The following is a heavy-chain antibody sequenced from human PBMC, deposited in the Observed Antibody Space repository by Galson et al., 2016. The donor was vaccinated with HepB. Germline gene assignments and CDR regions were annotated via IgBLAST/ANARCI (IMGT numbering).Heavy chain of an antibody. CDR1: GFTFRNYG. D-gene: IGHD1-26*01. J-gene: IGHJ4*02. V-gene: IGHV3-33*01. Sequence: SLRLSCAASGFTFRNYGTHWVRQAPGKGLEWVADIWHDGWTKHYADSMKGRFTISRDNSLHTLYLHVSTLRVEDTAVYYCARSSPVGATHAGLDYRGQGTLVTVSS. CDR2: IWHDGWTK. CDR3: ARSSPVGATHAGLDY.